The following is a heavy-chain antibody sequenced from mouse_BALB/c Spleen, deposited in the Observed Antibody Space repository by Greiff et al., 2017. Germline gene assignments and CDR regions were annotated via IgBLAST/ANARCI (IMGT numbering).Heavy chain of an antibody. CDR2: ISSGGST. D-gene: IGHD1-1*01. CDR1: GFTFSSYA. V-gene: IGHV5-6-5*01. J-gene: IGHJ4*01. CDR3: ARKVLYGSSPYYYAMDD. Sequence: EVMLVESGGGLVKPGGSLKLSCAASGFTFSSYAMSWVRQTPEKRLEWVASISSGGSTYYPDSVKGRFTISRDNARNILYLQMSSLRSEDTAMYYCARKVLYGSSPYYYAMDDWGQGTSVTVSS.